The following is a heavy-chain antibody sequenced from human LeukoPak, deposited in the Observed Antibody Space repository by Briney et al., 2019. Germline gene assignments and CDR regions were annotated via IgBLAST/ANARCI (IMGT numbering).Heavy chain of an antibody. CDR1: GFTFSSYS. Sequence: GGSLRLSCAASGFTFSSYSMNWVRQAPGKGLEWVSSISSSSSYIYYADSVKGRFTISRDNAKNSLYLQMNSLRAEGTAVYYCARDQFYDSSGYPDAFGIWGQGTMVTVSS. CDR2: ISSSSSYI. CDR3: ARDQFYDSSGYPDAFGI. J-gene: IGHJ3*02. D-gene: IGHD3-22*01. V-gene: IGHV3-21*01.